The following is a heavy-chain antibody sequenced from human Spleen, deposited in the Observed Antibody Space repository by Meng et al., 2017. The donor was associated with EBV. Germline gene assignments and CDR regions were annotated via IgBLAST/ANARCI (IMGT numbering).Heavy chain of an antibody. Sequence: QLQLQESGPGLLKPSETLSLTCTVSGGSISRTSYYWGWIRQPPGKGLEWIGSIYYSGSTFYNPSLKSRVNISVDTSKNQFFLKLSSVTAADTAVHYCARHDSVPFDSWGQGTLVTVSS. J-gene: IGHJ4*02. CDR3: ARHDSVPFDS. CDR2: IYYSGST. D-gene: IGHD1-1*01. V-gene: IGHV4-39*01. CDR1: GGSISRTSYY.